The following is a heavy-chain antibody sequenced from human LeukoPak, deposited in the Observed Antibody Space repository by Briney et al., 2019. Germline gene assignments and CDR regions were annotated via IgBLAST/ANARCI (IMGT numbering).Heavy chain of an antibody. Sequence: GGSLRHSCETCGFTFCSYEMSCVRQLPGEGVEWVCYILSTGARKLYVDSVKGRFTISRDNATKSLYLEMSSLRADDTSIYYFVASVGPRDYWGQGTLVIVSS. D-gene: IGHD1-26*01. CDR2: ILSTGARK. CDR1: GFTFCSYE. J-gene: IGHJ4*02. CDR3: VASVGPRDY. V-gene: IGHV3-48*03.